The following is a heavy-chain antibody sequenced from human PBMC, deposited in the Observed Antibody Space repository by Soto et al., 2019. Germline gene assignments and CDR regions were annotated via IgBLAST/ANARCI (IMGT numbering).Heavy chain of an antibody. V-gene: IGHV1-2*04. CDR2: INPNSGGT. Sequence: ASVKVSCKASGYTFTGYYMHWVRQAPGQGLEWMGWINPNSGGTNYAQKFQGWVTMTRDTSISTAYMELSRLRSDDTAVYYCARDKGDYGSGKPFDYWGQGSLVTVS. D-gene: IGHD3-10*01. CDR3: ARDKGDYGSGKPFDY. CDR1: GYTFTGYY. J-gene: IGHJ4*02.